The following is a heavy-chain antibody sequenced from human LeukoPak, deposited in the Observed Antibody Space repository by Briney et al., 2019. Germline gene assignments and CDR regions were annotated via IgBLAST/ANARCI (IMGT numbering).Heavy chain of an antibody. V-gene: IGHV3-11*05. J-gene: IGHJ4*02. D-gene: IGHD1-26*01. CDR3: ARDLSGSYYFDY. CDR2: ISSSSSYT. Sequence: PGGSLRLSSAASGFTFSDYYMSWIRQAPGKGLEWVSYISSSSSYTNYADSVRGRFTISRDNAKNSLFLQMNNLRAEDTAVYYCARDLSGSYYFDYWGQGTLVTVSS. CDR1: GFTFSDYY.